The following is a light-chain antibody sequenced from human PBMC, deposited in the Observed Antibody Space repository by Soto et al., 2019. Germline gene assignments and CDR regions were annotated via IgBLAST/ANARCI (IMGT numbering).Light chain of an antibody. J-gene: IGLJ1*01. CDR2: DVS. V-gene: IGLV2-14*01. CDR1: SSDVGGYNY. Sequence: QSALTQPASVSGSPGQSITISCTGTSSDVGGYNYVSWYQQHPGKAPKLMIYDVSNRPSGVSNRFSGSKSGNTASLTISGLQAEDEADYYCRSYTSSSTDVVGTGTKVTVL. CDR3: RSYTSSSTDV.